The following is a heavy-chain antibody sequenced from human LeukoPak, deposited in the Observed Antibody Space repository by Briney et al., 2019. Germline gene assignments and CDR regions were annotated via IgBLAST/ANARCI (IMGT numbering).Heavy chain of an antibody. CDR3: TSDTVSTSDYAMDV. J-gene: IGHJ6*02. Sequence: GGSLRLSCTASGFTFSNTWMNWVRQAPGKGLEWVGRIKRKFEGETTEYAAPVKGRFTISRDDSKNTLYLQMDSLKTEDTAAFYCTSDTVSTSDYAMDVWGQGTTVTVSS. CDR2: IKRKFEGETT. D-gene: IGHD4-17*01. V-gene: IGHV3-15*01. CDR1: GFTFSNTW.